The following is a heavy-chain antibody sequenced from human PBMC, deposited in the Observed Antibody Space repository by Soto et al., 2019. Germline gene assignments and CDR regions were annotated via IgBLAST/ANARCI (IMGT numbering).Heavy chain of an antibody. CDR3: ARVGGIVVVGGAYKLNYYMDV. V-gene: IGHV4-34*01. Sequence: PSEPLSLPCAFAGWSVIVYYLVCIRDPPATGLEWIGEINHSGSTNYNPSLKSRVTISVDTSKNQFSLKLSSVTAADTAVYYCARVGGIVVVGGAYKLNYYMDVWGKGT. CDR2: INHSGST. CDR1: GWSVIVYY. D-gene: IGHD2-15*01. J-gene: IGHJ6*03.